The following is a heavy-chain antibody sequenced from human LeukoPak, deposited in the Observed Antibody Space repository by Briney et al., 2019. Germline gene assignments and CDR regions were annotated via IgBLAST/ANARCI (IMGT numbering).Heavy chain of an antibody. CDR3: ARIGYSSSSFDY. D-gene: IGHD6-6*01. J-gene: IGHJ4*02. CDR2: IKQDGSVK. CDR1: GFTFSDYY. V-gene: IGHV3-7*01. Sequence: PGGSLRLSCAASGFTFSDYYMSWIRQAPGKGLEWVANIKQDGSVKYYVDSLKGRFTISRDNARNSVYLQMNSLRAEDTAVYYCARIGYSSSSFDYWGQGTLVTVSS.